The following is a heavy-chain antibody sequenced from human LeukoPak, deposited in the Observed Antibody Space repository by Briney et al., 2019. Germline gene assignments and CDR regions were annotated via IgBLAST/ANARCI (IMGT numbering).Heavy chain of an antibody. J-gene: IGHJ6*02. D-gene: IGHD3-22*01. Sequence: PGGSLRLSCAASGFTFSSYSINWVRQAPGKGLEWVSSISISSSYIYYADSVKGRFTISRDNAKNSLYLQMNSLRAEDTAVYYCARDRVVITKVDYYYYGMDVWGQGTTVTVSS. CDR2: ISISSSYI. CDR1: GFTFSSYS. V-gene: IGHV3-21*01. CDR3: ARDRVVITKVDYYYYGMDV.